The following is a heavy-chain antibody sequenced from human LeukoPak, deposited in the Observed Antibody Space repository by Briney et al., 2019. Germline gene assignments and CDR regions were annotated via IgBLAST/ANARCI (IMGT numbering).Heavy chain of an antibody. J-gene: IGHJ4*02. Sequence: TGGSLRLSCAASGFTFSNYIMHWVRQAPGKGLDWVAVIIENGSNQYYADSVKGRFTISRDNAKNSLYLQMNSLRAEDTAVYYCARAHNWKYGTFDYWGQGTLVTVSS. CDR2: IIENGSNQ. D-gene: IGHD1-7*01. CDR3: ARAHNWKYGTFDY. V-gene: IGHV3-30*04. CDR1: GFTFSNYI.